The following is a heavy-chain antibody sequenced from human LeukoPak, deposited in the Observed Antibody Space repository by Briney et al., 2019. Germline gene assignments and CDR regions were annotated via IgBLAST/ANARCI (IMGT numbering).Heavy chain of an antibody. CDR3: ARDIGLAH. CDR1: GASIRTYF. V-gene: IGHV4-4*07. CDR2: VHSNGDT. D-gene: IGHD3-16*02. J-gene: IGHJ4*02. Sequence: SETLSLTCTVSGASIRTYFWSWFRQPAGKGLEWIGRVHSNGDTYYNPSLEIRVTVSMDTSKNQFALNLTSLTAADTAVYYCARDIGLAHWGQGTLVTVSS.